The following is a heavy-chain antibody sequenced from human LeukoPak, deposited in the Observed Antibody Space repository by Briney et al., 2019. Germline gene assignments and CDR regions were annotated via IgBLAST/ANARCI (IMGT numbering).Heavy chain of an antibody. D-gene: IGHD3-9*01. J-gene: IGHJ4*02. CDR2: IYYSGST. V-gene: IGHV4-59*01. Sequence: SETLSLTCTVSGGSISSYYWSWIRQPPGKGLEWIGYIYYSGSTNYNPSLKSRVTISVDTSKNQFSLKLSSVTAADTAVYYCGGEGSGGWYFAYGGGEPLVPV. CDR3: GGEGSGGWYFAY. CDR1: GGSISSYY.